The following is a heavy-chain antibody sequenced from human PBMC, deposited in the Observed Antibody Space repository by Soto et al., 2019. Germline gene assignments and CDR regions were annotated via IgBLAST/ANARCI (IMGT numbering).Heavy chain of an antibody. V-gene: IGHV3-30*18. CDR3: AKDEGVGGTLGLFDY. D-gene: IGHD1-26*01. CDR2: MSSDGSKI. CDR1: GFDFTYYA. Sequence: QVQLMESGGGAVQPGESLRLSCVASGFDFTYYAMHWVRQAPGKGLESVAVMSSDGSKIHHTDCVKGRFTISRDNSKNTLYLQMNSLRKEDTAVYFCAKDEGVGGTLGLFDYWGQGTLVSVSS. J-gene: IGHJ4*02.